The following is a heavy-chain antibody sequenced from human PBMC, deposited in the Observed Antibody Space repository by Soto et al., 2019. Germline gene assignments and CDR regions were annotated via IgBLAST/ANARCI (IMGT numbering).Heavy chain of an antibody. V-gene: IGHV4-30-2*01. Sequence: PSETLSLTCAVSGGSISSGGYCWSWIRQPPGKGLEWIGYIYHSGSTYYKSSLKSRVTISVDRSKNQFSLKLSSVTAADTAVYYCARGYCSSTSCYSDAFDTWGQGTMVTVSS. D-gene: IGHD2-2*02. CDR1: GGSISSGGYC. CDR2: IYHSGST. J-gene: IGHJ3*02. CDR3: ARGYCSSTSCYSDAFDT.